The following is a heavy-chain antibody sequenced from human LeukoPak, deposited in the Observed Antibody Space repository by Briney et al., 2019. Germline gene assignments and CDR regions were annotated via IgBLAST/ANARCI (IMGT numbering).Heavy chain of an antibody. CDR1: GFPFASYV. D-gene: IGHD3-9*01. V-gene: IGHV3-48*02. Sequence: SGGSPRLSCEGSGFPFASYVMSWVRQAPGKGLEWIAYINHDAEMIFYPDFVKGRFTISRDSAKKSLYLQMNALRYEDTAIYYCARDHDWAFDLWGQGTLVTVSS. CDR3: ARDHDWAFDL. J-gene: IGHJ4*02. CDR2: INHDAEMI.